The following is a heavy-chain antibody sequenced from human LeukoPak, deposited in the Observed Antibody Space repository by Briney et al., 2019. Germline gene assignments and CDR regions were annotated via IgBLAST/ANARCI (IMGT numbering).Heavy chain of an antibody. CDR2: IYYSGST. V-gene: IGHV4-39*01. J-gene: IGHJ4*02. CDR1: GGSISSYY. CDR3: ARTYSGSSDPFDY. Sequence: PSETLSLTCTVSGGSISSYYWGWIRQPPGKGLEWIGSIYYSGSTYYNPSLKSRVTISVDTSKNQFSLKLSSVTAADTAVYYCARTYSGSSDPFDYWGQGTLVTVSS. D-gene: IGHD1-26*01.